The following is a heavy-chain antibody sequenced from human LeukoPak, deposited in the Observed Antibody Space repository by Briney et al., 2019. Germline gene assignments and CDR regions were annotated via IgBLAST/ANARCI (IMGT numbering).Heavy chain of an antibody. J-gene: IGHJ4*02. CDR1: GGSISSGDYY. CDR2: IYYSGST. CDR3: ARGPLYYYDSSGYYPYYFDY. Sequence: SQTLSLTCTVSGGSISSGDYYWSWIRQPPGKGLEWIGYIYYSGSTYYNPPLKSRVTISVDTSKNQFSLKLSSVTAADTAVYYCARGPLYYYDSSGYYPYYFDYWGQGTLVTVSS. D-gene: IGHD3-22*01. V-gene: IGHV4-30-4*01.